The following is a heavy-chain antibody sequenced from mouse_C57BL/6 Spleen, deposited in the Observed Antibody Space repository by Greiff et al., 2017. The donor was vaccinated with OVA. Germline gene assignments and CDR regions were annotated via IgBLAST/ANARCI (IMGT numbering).Heavy chain of an antibody. CDR3: ARHGYYGSYWYFDV. CDR1: GFSLTSYG. J-gene: IGHJ1*03. Sequence: VKLQESGPGLVAPSQSLSITCTVSGFSLTSYGVHWVRQPPGKGLEWLVVIWSDGSTTYNSALKSRLSISKDNSKSHVFLKMNSLQTDDTAMYYCARHGYYGSYWYFDVWGTGTTVTVSS. D-gene: IGHD1-1*01. CDR2: IWSDGST. V-gene: IGHV2-6-1*01.